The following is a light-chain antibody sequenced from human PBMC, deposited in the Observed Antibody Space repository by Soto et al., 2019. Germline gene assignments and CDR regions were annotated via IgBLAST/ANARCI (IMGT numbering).Light chain of an antibody. V-gene: IGLV1-40*01. CDR2: GNS. J-gene: IGLJ1*01. CDR3: QSYDSSLSGSDV. Sequence: QSVLTQPPSVSGAPGQRFTMSCTVISFNIGAGYDVHWYQQLPGTAPKLLIYGNSNRPSGVPDRFSGSKSGTSASLAITGLQAEDEADYYCQSYDSSLSGSDVFGTGTKVTVL. CDR1: SFNIGAGYD.